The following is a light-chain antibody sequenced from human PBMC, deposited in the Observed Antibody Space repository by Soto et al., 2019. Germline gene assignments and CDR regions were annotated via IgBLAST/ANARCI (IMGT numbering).Light chain of an antibody. Sequence: IVMTQTPATLSVSPGERATLSCRASQTVSNNLAWYQQKPGQAPRLLMYGASIRATGIPARFSGSGSGAQFSLTISSLQSEDFAVYFCQEYNNWPRTFGQGTKVEIK. V-gene: IGKV3-15*01. CDR2: GAS. J-gene: IGKJ1*01. CDR3: QEYNNWPRT. CDR1: QTVSNN.